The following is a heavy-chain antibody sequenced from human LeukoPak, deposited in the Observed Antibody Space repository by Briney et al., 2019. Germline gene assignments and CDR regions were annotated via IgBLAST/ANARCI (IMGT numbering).Heavy chain of an antibody. J-gene: IGHJ4*02. D-gene: IGHD3-22*01. CDR1: GITFSGSA. Sequence: GGSLRLSCAASGITFSGSAMHWARQASGKGLEWVGRIRSKANSYATAYAASVKGRFTISRDDSKNTAYLQMNSLKTEDTAVYYCTRLVGDSSGYYGDYWGQGTLVTVSS. V-gene: IGHV3-73*01. CDR2: IRSKANSYAT. CDR3: TRLVGDSSGYYGDY.